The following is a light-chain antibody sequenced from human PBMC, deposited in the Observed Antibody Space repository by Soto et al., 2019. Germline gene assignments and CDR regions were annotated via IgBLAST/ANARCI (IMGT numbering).Light chain of an antibody. CDR1: QSISSW. CDR3: QQYNSYPVH. Sequence: DLQMTQSPSTLSASVGDRVTITCRASQSISSWLAWYQQKPGKAPKLLIYKASSLESGVPSRFSGSGSGTEFTLTISSLQPDDFATYYCQQYNSYPVHFGQGTKLEIK. CDR2: KAS. J-gene: IGKJ2*01. V-gene: IGKV1-5*03.